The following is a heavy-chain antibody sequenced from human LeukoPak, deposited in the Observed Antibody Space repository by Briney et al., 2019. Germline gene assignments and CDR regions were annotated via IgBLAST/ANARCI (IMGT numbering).Heavy chain of an antibody. CDR3: GRGGIAAAASGIDY. V-gene: IGHV4-30-2*01. CDR1: GGSISSGGYS. Sequence: SETLSLTCAVSGGSISSGGYSWSWIRQPPGKGLEWIGYIYQNGNTYYNPSLKSRATISVDRSKNQFSLNLSSVTAADTAVYYCGRGGIAAAASGIDYWGQGTLVAVSS. D-gene: IGHD6-13*01. J-gene: IGHJ4*02. CDR2: IYQNGNT.